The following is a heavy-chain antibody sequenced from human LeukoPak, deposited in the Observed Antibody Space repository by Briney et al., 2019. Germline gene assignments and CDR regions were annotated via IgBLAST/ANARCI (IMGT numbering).Heavy chain of an antibody. J-gene: IGHJ5*02. CDR3: AGLTYYYGSVIYGGWFDP. Sequence: SETLSLTCTVSGGSISSDSYYWGWIRQPPGKGLEWIGYIYYSGNTYCNPSLKSRVTISVDTSKNQFSLKLSSVTAAVTAVYFCAGLTYYYGSVIYGGWFDPWGQGTLVTVSS. CDR2: IYYSGNT. V-gene: IGHV4-39*01. CDR1: GGSISSDSYY. D-gene: IGHD3-10*01.